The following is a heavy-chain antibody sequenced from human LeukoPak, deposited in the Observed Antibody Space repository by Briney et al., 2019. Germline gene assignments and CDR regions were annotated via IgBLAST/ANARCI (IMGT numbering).Heavy chain of an antibody. CDR1: GGTFSSYA. J-gene: IGHJ4*02. V-gene: IGHV1-69*01. Sequence: SVKVSCKASGGTFSSYAISWVRQAPGQGLEWMGGIIPIFGTANYAQKFQGRVTITADESTSTAYMELCSLRSEDTAVYYCASNPNYYDILTGSTPKYYFDYRGQGTLVTVSS. CDR3: ASNPNYYDILTGSTPKYYFDY. CDR2: IIPIFGTA. D-gene: IGHD3-9*01.